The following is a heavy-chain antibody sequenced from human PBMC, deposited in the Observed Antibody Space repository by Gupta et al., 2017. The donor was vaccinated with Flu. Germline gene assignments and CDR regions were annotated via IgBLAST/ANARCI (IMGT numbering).Heavy chain of an antibody. D-gene: IGHD6-19*01. Sequence: ASGFTFSNYWMSWIRQAPGKGLEWVANIKRDGSEIFYMDSVKGRFTISRDNAKNLLYLQMNSLRVEDTAVYHCSAVAPSPKEANYLWGQGTTVTVSS. CDR1: GFTFSNYW. V-gene: IGHV3-7*01. CDR2: IKRDGSEI. J-gene: IGHJ3*01. CDR3: SAVAPSPKEANYL.